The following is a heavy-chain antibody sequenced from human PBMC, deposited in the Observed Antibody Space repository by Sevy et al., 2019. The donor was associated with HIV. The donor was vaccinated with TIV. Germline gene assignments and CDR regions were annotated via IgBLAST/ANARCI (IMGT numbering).Heavy chain of an antibody. D-gene: IGHD3-3*01. CDR3: AKVGSDFWSGYHMGGGFDY. CDR2: ISGSGGST. Sequence: GGSLRLSCAASGFTFSSYAMSWVRQAPGKGLEWVSAISGSGGSTYYADSVKDRFTISRDNSKNTLYLQMNSLRAEDTAVYYCAKVGSDFWSGYHMGGGFDYWGQGTLVTVSS. J-gene: IGHJ4*02. V-gene: IGHV3-23*01. CDR1: GFTFSSYA.